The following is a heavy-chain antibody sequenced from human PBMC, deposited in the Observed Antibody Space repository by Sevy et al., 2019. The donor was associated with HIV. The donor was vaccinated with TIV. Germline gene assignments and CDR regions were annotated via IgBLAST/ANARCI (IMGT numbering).Heavy chain of an antibody. V-gene: IGHV3-23*01. J-gene: IGHJ4*02. CDR3: ARPTPRIAPSSAAFFDY. CDR2: INGRGGSA. D-gene: IGHD1-26*01. CDR1: GFTFSSFA. Sequence: GGSLRLSCAASGFTFSSFAMSRVRHIPRKGLEWVSTINGRGGSAYYADSVKGRFTLSRDNSNNTVFLQMNRLRDEDTAVYYCARPTPRIAPSSAAFFDYWGQGTLVTVSS.